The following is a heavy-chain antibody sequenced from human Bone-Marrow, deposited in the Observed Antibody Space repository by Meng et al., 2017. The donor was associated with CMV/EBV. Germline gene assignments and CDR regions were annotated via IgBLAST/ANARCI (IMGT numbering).Heavy chain of an antibody. V-gene: IGHV1-69*05. Sequence: SVKVSCKASGGTFSSYAISWVRQAPGQGLEWMGGIIPIFGTANYAQKFQGRVTITTDESTSTAYMELSSLRSEDTAVYYCARGYSSGWSFYYFDYWGQGTLVTVSS. CDR3: ARGYSSGWSFYYFDY. CDR1: GGTFSSYA. D-gene: IGHD6-19*01. J-gene: IGHJ4*02. CDR2: IIPIFGTA.